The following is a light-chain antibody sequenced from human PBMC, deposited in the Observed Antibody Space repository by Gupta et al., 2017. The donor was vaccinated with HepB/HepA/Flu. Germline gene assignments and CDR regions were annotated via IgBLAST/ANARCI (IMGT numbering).Light chain of an antibody. CDR2: DVS. Sequence: QSALTQPPSVSGSPGQSVTISCTGTSSDVGSYNRVSWYQQPPGTAPNLMIYDVSTRPSGLPDRCSGSKSGNTASLTISGLQAEDEADYYCSSYTSSSTWVFGGGTKLTVL. CDR1: SSDVGSYNR. CDR3: SSYTSSSTWV. J-gene: IGLJ2*01. V-gene: IGLV2-18*02.